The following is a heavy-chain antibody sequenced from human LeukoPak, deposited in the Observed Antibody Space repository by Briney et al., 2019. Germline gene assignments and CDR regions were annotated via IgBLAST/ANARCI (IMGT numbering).Heavy chain of an antibody. V-gene: IGHV3-74*01. D-gene: IGHD5-24*01. CDR1: GFTFSSYV. Sequence: GGSLRLSCETAGFTFSSYVMHWVRRTPGKGLVWVSRISHDGIISYSDSVKGRFTISRDNAKDTLTLQMNSLRVEDTAVYFCARDWVYKIDYWGRGTLVTVSS. J-gene: IGHJ4*02. CDR2: ISHDGII. CDR3: ARDWVYKIDY.